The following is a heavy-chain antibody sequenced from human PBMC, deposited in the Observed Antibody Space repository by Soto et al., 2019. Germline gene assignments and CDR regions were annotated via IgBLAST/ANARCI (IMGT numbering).Heavy chain of an antibody. CDR3: AKGDIRFLEWLGDVDYYYYMDV. V-gene: IGHV4-61*08. Sequence: PSETLSLTCTVSGGSISSGDYYWSWIRQPPGKGLEWIGYIYYSGSTNYNPSLKSRVTISVDTSKNQFSLKLSSVTAADTAVYYCAKGDIRFLEWLGDVDYYYYMDVWGKGTTVTVSS. CDR2: IYYSGST. D-gene: IGHD3-3*01. J-gene: IGHJ6*03. CDR1: GGSISSGDYY.